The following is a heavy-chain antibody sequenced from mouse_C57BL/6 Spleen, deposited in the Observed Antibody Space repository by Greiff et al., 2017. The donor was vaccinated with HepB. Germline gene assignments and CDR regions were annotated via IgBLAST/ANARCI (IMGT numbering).Heavy chain of an antibody. Sequence: QVQLQQSGAELARPGASVKLSCKASGYTFTSYGISWVKQRTGQGLEWIGEIYPSSGNTYYNEKFKGKATLTADKSSSTAYMELRSLTSEDSAVYFCARTPFITKVVATDYFDYWGQGTTLTVSS. CDR1: GYTFTSYG. CDR3: ARTPFITKVVATDYFDY. J-gene: IGHJ2*01. V-gene: IGHV1-81*01. CDR2: IYPSSGNT. D-gene: IGHD1-1*01.